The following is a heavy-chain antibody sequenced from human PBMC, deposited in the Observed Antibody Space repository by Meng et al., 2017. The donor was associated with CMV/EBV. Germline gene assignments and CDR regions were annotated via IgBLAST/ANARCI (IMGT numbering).Heavy chain of an antibody. CDR1: GFAFRSYA. V-gene: IGHV3-23*03. D-gene: IGHD4-23*01. Sequence: SGFAFRSYAMRWVRQAPGKGLEWFSVIYSGGSSTYYADSVKGRFTISRDNSRNTLYLQMNSLRAEDTAVYYCTKEGDYGDNSGAFDIWGQGTMVTV. J-gene: IGHJ3*02. CDR3: TKEGDYGDNSGAFDI. CDR2: IYSGGSST.